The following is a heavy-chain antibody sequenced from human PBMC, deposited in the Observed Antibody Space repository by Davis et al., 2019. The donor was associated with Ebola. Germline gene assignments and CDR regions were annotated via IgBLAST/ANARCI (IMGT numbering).Heavy chain of an antibody. V-gene: IGHV1-3*01. Sequence: AASVKVSCKASGYTSTSFAIHWVRQAPGQRLEWMGWINAGNGNTIYSQNFQGRVTITRDTSASTVYMELSSLRSEDTAVYYCAGNSVTTRLDYYGMDVWGQGTTVTVSS. CDR2: INAGNGNT. J-gene: IGHJ6*02. D-gene: IGHD4-17*01. CDR1: GYTSTSFA. CDR3: AGNSVTTRLDYYGMDV.